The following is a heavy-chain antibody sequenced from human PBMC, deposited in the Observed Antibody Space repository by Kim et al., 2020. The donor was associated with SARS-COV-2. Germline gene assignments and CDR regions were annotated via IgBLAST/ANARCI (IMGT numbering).Heavy chain of an antibody. V-gene: IGHV3-48*03. CDR2: I. CDR3: ARDLVGANFHY. D-gene: IGHD1-26*01. J-gene: IGHJ4*02. Sequence: IYYADSVKGRFTISRDNAKSALYLQMNSLRAEDTAVYYCARDLVGANFHYWGQGTLVTVSS.